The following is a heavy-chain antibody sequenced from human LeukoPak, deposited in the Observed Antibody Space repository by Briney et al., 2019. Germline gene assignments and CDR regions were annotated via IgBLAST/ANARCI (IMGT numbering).Heavy chain of an antibody. V-gene: IGHV1-69*13. D-gene: IGHD3-22*01. Sequence: ASVKVSCKASGGTFSSYAISWVRQAPGQGLEWMGGIIPIFGTANYAQKFQGRVTITADESTSTAYTELSSLRSEDTAVYYCARIMIVVANYGMDVWGQGTTVTVSS. CDR2: IIPIFGTA. J-gene: IGHJ6*02. CDR1: GGTFSSYA. CDR3: ARIMIVVANYGMDV.